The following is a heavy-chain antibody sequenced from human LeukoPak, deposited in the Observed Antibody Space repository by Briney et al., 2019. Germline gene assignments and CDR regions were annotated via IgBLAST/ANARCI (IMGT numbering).Heavy chain of an antibody. V-gene: IGHV3-30-3*01. CDR3: ARAGDSSANDAFDI. J-gene: IGHJ3*02. Sequence: GGSLRLSCAASGFTFSSYAMHWVRQAPGKGLEWVAIISYDGNNKYFADSVKGRFTISRDNSKNTLYLQMNSLRAEDTAVYYCARAGDSSANDAFDIWGQGTMVTVSS. D-gene: IGHD3-22*01. CDR1: GFTFSSYA. CDR2: ISYDGNNK.